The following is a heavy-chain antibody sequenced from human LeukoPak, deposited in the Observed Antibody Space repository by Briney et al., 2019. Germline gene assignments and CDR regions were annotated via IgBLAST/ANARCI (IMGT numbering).Heavy chain of an antibody. D-gene: IGHD5-18*01. Sequence: GGSLRLSCAASGFTFDDYGMSWVRQAPGKGLEWVSGINWNGGSTGYVDSAKGRFTISRDNAKNSLYLQMNSLRAEDTALYYCASEVTKPSAFDIWGKGTMVTVSS. CDR2: INWNGGST. CDR3: ASEVTKPSAFDI. V-gene: IGHV3-20*04. J-gene: IGHJ3*02. CDR1: GFTFDDYG.